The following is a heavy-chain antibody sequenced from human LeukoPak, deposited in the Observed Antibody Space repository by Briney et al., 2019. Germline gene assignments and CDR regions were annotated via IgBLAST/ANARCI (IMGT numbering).Heavy chain of an antibody. CDR3: ARDTATTGGGLDS. D-gene: IGHD1-1*01. CDR2: IYTGGTT. V-gene: IGHV3-53*01. CDR1: GFSVGGTH. J-gene: IGHJ4*02. Sequence: GGSLRLSCAISGFSVGGTHMSWVRQAPGKGLEWVSAIYTGGTTYYADSVQGRFTVSRENSKNILYLHMNNLRAEDTAVYYCARDTATTGGGLDSWGQGTLVTVSS.